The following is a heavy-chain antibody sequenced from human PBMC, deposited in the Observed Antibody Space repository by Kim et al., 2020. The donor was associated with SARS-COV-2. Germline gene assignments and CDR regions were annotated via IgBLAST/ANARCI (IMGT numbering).Heavy chain of an antibody. D-gene: IGHD3-10*01. CDR2: T. V-gene: IGHV3-15*01. Sequence: TEYAAPLKGRFTISRDDSKNTLYLQMNSLKTEDTAVYYWTTDTLTAFSGYWGQGTLVSVSS. J-gene: IGHJ4*02. CDR3: TTDTLTAFSGY.